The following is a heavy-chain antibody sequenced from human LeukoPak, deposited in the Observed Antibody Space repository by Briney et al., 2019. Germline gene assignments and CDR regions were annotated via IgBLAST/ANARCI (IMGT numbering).Heavy chain of an antibody. CDR2: ISGSGGST. Sequence: GGSLRLSCAASGFTLSSYAMSWVRQAPGKGLEWVSAISGSGGSTYYADSVKGRFTISRDNSKNTLYLQMNSLRAEDTAVYYCAINIGRYYFDYWGQGTLVTVSS. D-gene: IGHD5-12*01. CDR3: AINIGRYYFDY. CDR1: GFTLSSYA. J-gene: IGHJ4*02. V-gene: IGHV3-23*01.